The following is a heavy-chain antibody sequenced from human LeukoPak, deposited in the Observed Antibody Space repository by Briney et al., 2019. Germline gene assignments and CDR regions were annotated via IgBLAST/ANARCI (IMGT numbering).Heavy chain of an antibody. CDR2: IRTSSSYI. D-gene: IGHD3-10*01. V-gene: IGHV3-21*01. CDR1: GFTFSSYI. J-gene: IGHJ4*02. Sequence: PGGSLRLSCAASGFTFSSYIMNWVRQAPGKGLGWVSYIRTSSSYIYYADSVKGRFTISRDNSKNTLYLQMNSVRVEDTAVYFCAKDVKMFRGPMIMRHFDYWGQGTLVTVSS. CDR3: AKDVKMFRGPMIMRHFDY.